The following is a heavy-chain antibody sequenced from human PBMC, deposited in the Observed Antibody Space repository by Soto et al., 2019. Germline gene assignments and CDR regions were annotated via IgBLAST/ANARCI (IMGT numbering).Heavy chain of an antibody. CDR2: INPSGGST. CDR1: GYTFTSYY. V-gene: IGHV1-46*03. Sequence: ASVKVSCKASGYTFTSYYMHWVRQAPGQGLEWMGIINPSGGSTSYAQKFQGRVTMTRDTSTSTVYMELSSLRSEDTAVYYCASFSRVVVAATQDKFDVFNIWAKGTRVPV. CDR3: ASFSRVVVAATQDKFDVFNI. D-gene: IGHD2-15*01. J-gene: IGHJ3*02.